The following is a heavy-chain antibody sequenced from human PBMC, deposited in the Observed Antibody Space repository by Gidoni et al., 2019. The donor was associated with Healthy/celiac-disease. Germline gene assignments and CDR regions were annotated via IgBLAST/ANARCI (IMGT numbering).Heavy chain of an antibody. CDR3: ARANERGSREGAYDY. D-gene: IGHD1-26*01. V-gene: IGHV1-2*02. CDR1: GYTFTGYY. CDR2: INPNSGGT. Sequence: QVQLVQSGAEVKKPGASVKVSCKASGYTFTGYYMYWVRQAPGQGLEWMGWINPNSGGTSYAQKFQGRVTMTRDTSISTAYMELSRLRSDDTAVYYCARANERGSREGAYDYWGQGTLVTVSS. J-gene: IGHJ4*02.